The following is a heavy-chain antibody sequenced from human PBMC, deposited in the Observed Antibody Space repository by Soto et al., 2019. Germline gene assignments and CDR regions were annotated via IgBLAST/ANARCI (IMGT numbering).Heavy chain of an antibody. CDR2: INPNSGGT. V-gene: IGHV1-2*04. CDR3: ARVRDSRSYYNVPEFDY. CDR1: GYTFTGYY. Sequence: GASVKVSCKASGYTFTGYYMHWVRQAPGQGLEWMGWINPNSGGTNYAQKFQGWVTMTRDTSISTAYMELSRLRSDDTAVYYCARVRDSRSYYNVPEFDYWGQGTLVTVSS. D-gene: IGHD3-10*01. J-gene: IGHJ4*02.